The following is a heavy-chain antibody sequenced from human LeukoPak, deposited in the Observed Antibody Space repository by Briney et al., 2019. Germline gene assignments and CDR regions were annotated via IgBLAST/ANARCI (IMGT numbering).Heavy chain of an antibody. CDR1: GGSISSSNW. CDR3: ARTAPYYGSGRGGFDP. Sequence: PSETLSLTCAVSGGSISSSNWWSWVRPPPGKGLEWIGEIYHSGSTNYNPSLKSRVTISVDKSKNQFSLKLSSVTAADTAVYYCARTAPYYGSGRGGFDPWGQGTLVTVSS. J-gene: IGHJ5*02. V-gene: IGHV4-4*02. D-gene: IGHD3-10*01. CDR2: IYHSGST.